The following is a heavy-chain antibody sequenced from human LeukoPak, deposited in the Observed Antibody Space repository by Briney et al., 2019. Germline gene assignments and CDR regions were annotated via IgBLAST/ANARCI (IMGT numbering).Heavy chain of an antibody. D-gene: IGHD5-12*01. J-gene: IGHJ4*02. Sequence: ASVKVSCKASGYTFTGYYMHWVRQAPGQGLEWMGWINPNSGGTNYAQKFQGRVTMTEDTSTDTAYMELSSLRSEDTAVYYCATGLEGYSGYSFDYWGQGTLVTVSS. CDR1: GYTFTGYY. V-gene: IGHV1-2*02. CDR3: ATGLEGYSGYSFDY. CDR2: INPNSGGT.